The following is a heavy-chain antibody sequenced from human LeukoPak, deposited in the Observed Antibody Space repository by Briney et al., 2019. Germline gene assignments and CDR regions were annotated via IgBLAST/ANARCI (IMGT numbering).Heavy chain of an antibody. CDR1: GFTFSNYA. J-gene: IGHJ4*02. CDR2: ISGSGGST. V-gene: IGHV3-23*01. D-gene: IGHD3-3*01. Sequence: GGSLRLSCAASGFTFSNYAMSWVRQAPGKGLEWVSVISGSGGSTYYADSVKGRFTISRDNSKNTLYLQMNSLRVEDTAVYYCAKGGIMEWLSKNPHFDCWGQGTLVTVSS. CDR3: AKGGIMEWLSKNPHFDC.